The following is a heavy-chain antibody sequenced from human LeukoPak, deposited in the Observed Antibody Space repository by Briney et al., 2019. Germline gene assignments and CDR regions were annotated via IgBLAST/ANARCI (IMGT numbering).Heavy chain of an antibody. Sequence: PGGSLRLSCAASGFTFSNYAMNWVRQAPGKGLEWVSAISGSGGSTYYADSVKGRFTISRDNSKNTLYLQMNSLRAEDTAVYYCARGLDYGSGSPIDYWGQGTLVTVSS. J-gene: IGHJ4*02. CDR1: GFTFSNYA. CDR3: ARGLDYGSGSPIDY. CDR2: ISGSGGST. V-gene: IGHV3-23*01. D-gene: IGHD3-10*01.